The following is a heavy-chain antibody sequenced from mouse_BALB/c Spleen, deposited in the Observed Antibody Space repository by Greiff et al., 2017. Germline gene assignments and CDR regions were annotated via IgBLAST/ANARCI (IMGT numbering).Heavy chain of an antibody. Sequence: VQLQQSGPGLVQPSQSLSITCTVSGFSLTSYGVHWVRQSPGKGLEWLGVIWSGGSTDYNAAFISRLSISKDNSKSQVFFKMNSLQANDTAIYYCARRGDGSSYEGDYYAMDYWGQGTSVTVSS. J-gene: IGHJ4*01. CDR1: GFSLTSYG. D-gene: IGHD1-1*01. CDR2: IWSGGST. V-gene: IGHV2-2*02. CDR3: ARRGDGSSYEGDYYAMDY.